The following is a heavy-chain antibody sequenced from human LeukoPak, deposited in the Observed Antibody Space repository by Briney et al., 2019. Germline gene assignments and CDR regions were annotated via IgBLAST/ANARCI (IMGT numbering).Heavy chain of an antibody. V-gene: IGHV3-23*01. D-gene: IGHD3-10*01. CDR1: GFTFSSSA. CDR3: AKGHYGSGSYGWFDY. CDR2: ISVSGDRT. Sequence: GGSLRLSCEASGFTFSSSAMNWVRQAPGKGLEWVSSISVSGDRTYYADSVKGRFTISRDNSKNTLFLQMNSLRAEDTAVYYCAKGHYGSGSYGWFDYWGQGTLVTVSS. J-gene: IGHJ4*02.